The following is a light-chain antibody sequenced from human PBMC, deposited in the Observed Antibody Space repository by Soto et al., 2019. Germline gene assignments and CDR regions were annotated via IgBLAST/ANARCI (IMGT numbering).Light chain of an antibody. V-gene: IGKV3-20*01. CDR1: QSVSSNY. Sequence: IVLTQSPGTLSLSPGDRAPLSCRASQSVSSNYLGWYQQKPGQAPRLLLNGASSRAIGIPDRFSGSGSGTDFTLNISRLEPEDFAVYYCQQYDTSPPLTFGGGTKVEIK. CDR2: GAS. J-gene: IGKJ4*01. CDR3: QQYDTSPPLT.